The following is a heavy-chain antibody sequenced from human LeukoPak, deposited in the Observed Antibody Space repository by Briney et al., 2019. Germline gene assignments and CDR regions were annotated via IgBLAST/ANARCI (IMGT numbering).Heavy chain of an antibody. V-gene: IGHV3-7*01. J-gene: IGHJ6*03. D-gene: IGHD2-15*01. CDR1: GFTFSSYW. CDR2: IKQDGSEK. CDR3: AREVGSEANIYYYYMDV. Sequence: PGGSLRLSCAASGFTFSSYWMSWVRQAPGKGLEWVANIKQDGSEKYYVDSVKGRFTISRDNAKNSLYLQMNSLRAEDTAVYYCAREVGSEANIYYYYMDVWGKGTTVTVSS.